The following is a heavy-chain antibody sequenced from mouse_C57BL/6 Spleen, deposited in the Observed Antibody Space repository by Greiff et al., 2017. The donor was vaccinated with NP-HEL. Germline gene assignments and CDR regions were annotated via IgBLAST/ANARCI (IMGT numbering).Heavy chain of an antibody. CDR1: GYTFTSYW. CDR2: IDPSDSYT. D-gene: IGHD1-1*01. Sequence: QVHVKQSGAELVKPGASVKLSCKASGYTFTSYWMQWVKQRPGQGLEWIGEIDPSDSYTNYNQKFKGKATLTVDTSSSTAYMQLSSLTSEDSAVYYCARSWYYYGSSLYYYAMDYWGQGTSVTVSS. J-gene: IGHJ4*01. CDR3: ARSWYYYGSSLYYYAMDY. V-gene: IGHV1-50*01.